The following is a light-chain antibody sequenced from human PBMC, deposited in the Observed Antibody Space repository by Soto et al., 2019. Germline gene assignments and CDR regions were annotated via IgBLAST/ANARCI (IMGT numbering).Light chain of an antibody. J-gene: IGKJ1*01. CDR2: GAS. V-gene: IGKV1-6*01. CDR3: LQDYNYPWT. Sequence: AIQMTQSPSSLPASVGDRVTITCRASQGIRNDLGWYQQKPGKAPKLLIYGASSLQTGVPSRFSGSGSGTDFTLTISSLQSEDFATYYCLQDYNYPWTFGQGTKVDIK. CDR1: QGIRND.